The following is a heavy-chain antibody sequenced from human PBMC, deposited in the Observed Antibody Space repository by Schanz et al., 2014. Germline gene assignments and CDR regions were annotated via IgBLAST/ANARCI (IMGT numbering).Heavy chain of an antibody. V-gene: IGHV3-23*04. CDR1: GFTFSDYA. CDR2: IIGSGGNT. J-gene: IGHJ4*02. CDR3: AKQDGYIVVVPVDY. Sequence: EVQVVESGGGLVQPGGSLRLSCAASGFTFSDYAMSWVRQAPGKGLEWVSSIIGSGGNTFYADSVKGRFTISRDNSKNTLYLQMNSLRAEDTAVYYCAKQDGYIVVVPVDYWGQGTLVTVSS. D-gene: IGHD2-2*01.